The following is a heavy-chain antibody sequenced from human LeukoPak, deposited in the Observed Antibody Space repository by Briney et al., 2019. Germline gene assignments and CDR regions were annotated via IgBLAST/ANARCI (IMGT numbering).Heavy chain of an antibody. CDR2: IIPIFGTA. D-gene: IGHD3-22*01. V-gene: IGHV1-69*13. CDR3: ASRPLYDSSGYYRGGLDY. J-gene: IGHJ4*02. CDR1: GGTFSSYA. Sequence: ASVKVSCKASGGTFSSYAISWVRQAPGQGLEWMGGIIPIFGTANYAQKFQGRVTITADESTSTAYMELSSLRSEDTAVYYCASRPLYDSSGYYRGGLDYWGQGTLVTVSS.